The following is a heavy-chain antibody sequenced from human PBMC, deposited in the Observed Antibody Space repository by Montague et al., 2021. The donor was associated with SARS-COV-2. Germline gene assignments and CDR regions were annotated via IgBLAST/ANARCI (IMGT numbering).Heavy chain of an antibody. J-gene: IGHJ3*02. D-gene: IGHD6-19*01. CDR1: GGSISSYY. CDR3: ARGSGWMGNAFDI. V-gene: IGHV4-59*01. CDR2: IYYSGGT. Sequence: SETLSLTCTVSGGSISSYYWSWIRQPPGKGLEWIGYIYYSGGTNYNPSLKSRVTISVDTSKNQFSLKLSSVTAADTAVYYCARGSGWMGNAFDIWGQGTMDTVSS.